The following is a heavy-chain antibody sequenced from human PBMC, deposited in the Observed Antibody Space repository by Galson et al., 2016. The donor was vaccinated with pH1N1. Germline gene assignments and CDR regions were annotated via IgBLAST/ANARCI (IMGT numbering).Heavy chain of an antibody. D-gene: IGHD1-14*01. CDR3: ARVNHYYYYGMDV. V-gene: IGHV3-48*01. Sequence: SLRLSCAASGFTFSSYSMNWVRQAPGKGLEWVSYISSSSSTIYYADSVKGRFTISRDNVKNSLYLQMNSLRAEDTAVYYCARVNHYYYYGMDVWGQGTTVTASS. CDR1: GFTFSSYS. CDR2: ISSSSSTI. J-gene: IGHJ6*02.